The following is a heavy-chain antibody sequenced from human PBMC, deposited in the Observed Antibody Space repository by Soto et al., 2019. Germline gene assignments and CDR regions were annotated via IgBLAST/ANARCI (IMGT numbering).Heavy chain of an antibody. Sequence: ASVKVSCKASGYTFTSYGISWVRQAPGQGLEWMGWISAYNGNTNYAQKLQGRVTMTTDTSTSTAYMELRSLRSDDTAVYYCARDPYDILTGYSFYYYYGMDVWGQGTTVTVYS. V-gene: IGHV1-18*01. CDR2: ISAYNGNT. D-gene: IGHD3-9*01. CDR1: GYTFTSYG. J-gene: IGHJ6*02. CDR3: ARDPYDILTGYSFYYYYGMDV.